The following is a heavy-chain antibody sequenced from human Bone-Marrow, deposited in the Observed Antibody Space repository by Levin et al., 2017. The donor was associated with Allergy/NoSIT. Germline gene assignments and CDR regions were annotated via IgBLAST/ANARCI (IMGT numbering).Heavy chain of an antibody. CDR2: ITPILGIT. V-gene: IGHV1-69*01. CDR3: AREQQLDDWFDP. D-gene: IGHD6-13*01. Sequence: GLEWMGGITPILGITNYAQKFQGRVTITADESTSTAYMELSSLRSEDTAVYYCAREQQLDDWFDPWGQGTLVTVSS. J-gene: IGHJ5*02.